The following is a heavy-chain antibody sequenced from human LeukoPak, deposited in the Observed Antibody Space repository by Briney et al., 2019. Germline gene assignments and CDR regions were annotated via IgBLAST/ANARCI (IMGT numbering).Heavy chain of an antibody. J-gene: IGHJ4*02. CDR1: GFTVSSNY. Sequence: PGGSLRLSCAASGFTVSSNYMSWVRQAPGKGLEWVSVIYSGGSTYYADSVKGRFTISRDNSKNTLYLQMNSLRAEDTAVYYCARGSDGEQQWTSYYFDYWGQGTLVTVSS. D-gene: IGHD5-18*01. V-gene: IGHV3-53*05. CDR3: ARGSDGEQQWTSYYFDY. CDR2: IYSGGST.